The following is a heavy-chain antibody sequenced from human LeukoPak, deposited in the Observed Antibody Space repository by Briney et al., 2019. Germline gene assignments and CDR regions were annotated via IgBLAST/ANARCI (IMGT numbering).Heavy chain of an antibody. CDR1: GGSISSSSYY. CDR3: ATPGGGPCQLTLYFQH. D-gene: IGHD2-2*01. Sequence: SETLSLTCTVSGGSISSSSYYWGWIRQPPGKGLEWIGSIYYSGSTYYNPSLKSRVTISVDTSKNQFSLKLSSVTAADTAVYYCATPGGGPCQLTLYFQHWGQGTLVTVSS. V-gene: IGHV4-39*01. J-gene: IGHJ1*01. CDR2: IYYSGST.